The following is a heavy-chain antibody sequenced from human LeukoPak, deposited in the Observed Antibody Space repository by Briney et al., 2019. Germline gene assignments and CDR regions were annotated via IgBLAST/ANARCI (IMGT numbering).Heavy chain of an antibody. J-gene: IGHJ3*02. V-gene: IGHV4-39*01. CDR1: GGSFSSYY. D-gene: IGHD1-14*01. Sequence: SETLSLTCAVYGGSFSSYYWGWIRQPPGKGLEWIGSIYYSGSTYYNPSLKSRVTISVDTSKNQFSLKLSSVTAADTAVYYCARRDTGHFDIWGQGTMVTVSS. CDR3: ARRDTGHFDI. CDR2: IYYSGST.